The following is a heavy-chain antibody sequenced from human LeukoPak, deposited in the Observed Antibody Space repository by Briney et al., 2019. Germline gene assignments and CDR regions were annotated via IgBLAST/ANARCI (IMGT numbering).Heavy chain of an antibody. Sequence: PGGSLRLSCAASGFTFSSYEMNWVRQAPGKGLEWLGGFDPEGGETIYAQKFQGRVTMTEDTSTDTAYMELRSLRSDDTAVYYCAREATISDYVWGSYRYYYYMDVWGKGTTVTVSS. V-gene: IGHV1-24*01. CDR2: FDPEGGET. CDR1: GFTFSSYE. CDR3: AREATISDYVWGSYRYYYYMDV. D-gene: IGHD3-16*02. J-gene: IGHJ6*03.